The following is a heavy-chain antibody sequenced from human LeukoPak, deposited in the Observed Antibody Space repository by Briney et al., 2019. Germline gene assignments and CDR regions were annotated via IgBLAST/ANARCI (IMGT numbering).Heavy chain of an antibody. CDR2: ISGSGGST. CDR3: AKANYSNYVGWFDP. CDR1: GITFSSYA. Sequence: GGPLRLSCAAPGITFSSYAMSLVRQAPGKGLEWVSAISGSGGSTYYADSVKGRFTISRDNSKNTLYLQMNSLRAEDTAVYYCAKANYSNYVGWFDPWGQGTLATVSS. V-gene: IGHV3-23*01. D-gene: IGHD4-4*01. J-gene: IGHJ5*02.